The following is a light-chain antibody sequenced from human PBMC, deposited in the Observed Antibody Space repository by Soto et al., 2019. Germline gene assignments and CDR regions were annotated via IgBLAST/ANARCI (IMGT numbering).Light chain of an antibody. V-gene: IGLV1-40*01. CDR3: ASWDDSLNGVV. Sequence: QAVLTQPPSVSGAPGQRVTISCTGSSSNIGAGYDVHWYQQLPGTAPKVLIYGNSNRPSGVPDRFSDSKSGTSASLAISGLQSEDEADYYCASWDDSLNGVVFGGGTKLTVL. CDR2: GNS. J-gene: IGLJ2*01. CDR1: SSNIGAGYD.